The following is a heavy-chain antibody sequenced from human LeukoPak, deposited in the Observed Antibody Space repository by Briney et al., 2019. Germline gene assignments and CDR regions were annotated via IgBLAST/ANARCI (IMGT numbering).Heavy chain of an antibody. Sequence: PGGSLRLSCAASGFTFSSYSMNWVRQAPGKGLEWVSSISSSSSYIYYADSVKGRFTISRDNAKNSLYLQMNSLRAEDTAVYYCARVGGYSGYDLALEHYYYYMDVWGKGTTVTVSS. CDR1: GFTFSSYS. CDR2: ISSSSSYI. V-gene: IGHV3-21*01. J-gene: IGHJ6*03. CDR3: ARVGGYSGYDLALEHYYYYMDV. D-gene: IGHD5-12*01.